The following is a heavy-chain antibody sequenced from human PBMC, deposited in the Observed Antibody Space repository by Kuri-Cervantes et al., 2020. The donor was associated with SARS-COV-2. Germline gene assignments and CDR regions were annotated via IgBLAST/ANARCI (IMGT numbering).Heavy chain of an antibody. J-gene: IGHJ6*02. V-gene: IGHV1-69*13. CDR2: IIPIFGTA. CDR3: ARDALGRGMDV. CDR1: GYTFTSYG. D-gene: IGHD3-16*01. Sequence: SVKVSCKASGYTFTSYGISWVRQAPGQGLEWMGGIIPIFGTANYAQKFQGRVTITADESTSTAYMELSSLRSEDTAVYYCARDALGRGMDVWGQGTTVTVSS.